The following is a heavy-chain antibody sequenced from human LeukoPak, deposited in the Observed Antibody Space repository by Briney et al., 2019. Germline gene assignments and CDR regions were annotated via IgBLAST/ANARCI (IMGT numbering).Heavy chain of an antibody. V-gene: IGHV1-2*02. CDR1: AYTFTDYY. Sequence: ASVKVSCKASAYTFTDYYVHWVRQAPGQGLEWMGWSHPSSGGAGYAQKFQGRVSMTGDTSISTAYMQLTRLTSGDTAVYYCGIKRIRGNPFDYWGQGTLVTVSS. CDR3: GIKRIRGNPFDY. J-gene: IGHJ4*02. CDR2: SHPSSGGA. D-gene: IGHD3-10*01.